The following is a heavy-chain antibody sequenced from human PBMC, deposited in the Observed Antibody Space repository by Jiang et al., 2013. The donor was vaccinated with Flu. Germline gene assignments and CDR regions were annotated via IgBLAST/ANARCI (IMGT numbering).Heavy chain of an antibody. V-gene: IGHV3-33*06. J-gene: IGHJ2*01. CDR1: GFTFSNYG. D-gene: IGHD6-19*01. CDR3: AKVNSGWVWYFDL. CDR2: LWYDQINE. Sequence: AASGFTFSNYGLHWVRQAPGKGLEWVAVLWYDQINEYYADSVKGRFTVSRDDSKNTLYLQMHSLRAEDTAVYYCAKVNSGWVWYFDLWGRGTQVTVSS.